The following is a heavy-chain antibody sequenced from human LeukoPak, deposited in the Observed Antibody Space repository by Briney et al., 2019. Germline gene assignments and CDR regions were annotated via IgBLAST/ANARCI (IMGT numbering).Heavy chain of an antibody. J-gene: IGHJ3*02. Sequence: GGSLRLSCAASGFSVSKNYMSWVRQAPGKGLEWVSIIYAGGGAYYANSVKGRFTISGDNSKNTVYLQMNSLRAEDTAVYYCARNKRADIWGQGTMVTVSS. CDR2: IYAGGGA. V-gene: IGHV3-53*01. CDR3: ARNKRADI. D-gene: IGHD1/OR15-1a*01. CDR1: GFSVSKNY.